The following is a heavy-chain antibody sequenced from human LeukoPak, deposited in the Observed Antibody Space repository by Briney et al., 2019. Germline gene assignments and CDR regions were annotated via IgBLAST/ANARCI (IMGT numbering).Heavy chain of an antibody. CDR1: GFTFSGYW. J-gene: IGHJ4*02. D-gene: IGHD4-17*01. V-gene: IGHV3-74*01. CDR3: AKGGATVIDY. CDR2: INSDGSST. Sequence: GGSLRLSCAASGFTFSGYWMHWVRQAPGKGLVWVSRINSDGSSTTSADSVKGRFTISRDNAKNTLYLQMNSLRAEDTAVYYCAKGGATVIDYWGQGTLVTVSS.